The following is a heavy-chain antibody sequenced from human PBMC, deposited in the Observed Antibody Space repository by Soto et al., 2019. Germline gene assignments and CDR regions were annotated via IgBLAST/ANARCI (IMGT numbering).Heavy chain of an antibody. CDR3: AINIVVVPAAHGHGMDV. D-gene: IGHD2-2*01. V-gene: IGHV1-69*13. J-gene: IGHJ6*02. CDR2: IIPIFGTA. CDR1: GGTFSSYA. Sequence: SVKLSCKASGGTFSSYASSWVRQAPGQGLEWMGGIIPIFGTANYAQKFQGRVTITADESTSTAYMELSSLRSEDTAVYYCAINIVVVPAAHGHGMDVWGQGTTVTVSS.